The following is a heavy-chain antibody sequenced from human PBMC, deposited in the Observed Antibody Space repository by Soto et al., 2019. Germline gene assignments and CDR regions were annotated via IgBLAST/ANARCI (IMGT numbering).Heavy chain of an antibody. CDR2: IYYIGST. D-gene: IGHD3-10*01. CDR1: GGSISSGGYY. Sequence: QVQLQESGPGLGKPSQTLSLICTVSGGSISSGGYYWSWIRQHPGKGLEWIGYIYYIGSTYYNPSLKSRVTISVDTSKNQFSLKLTSVTAADTAVYYCARDLRFRGFYGMDVWGQGTTVTVSS. V-gene: IGHV4-31*03. J-gene: IGHJ6*02. CDR3: ARDLRFRGFYGMDV.